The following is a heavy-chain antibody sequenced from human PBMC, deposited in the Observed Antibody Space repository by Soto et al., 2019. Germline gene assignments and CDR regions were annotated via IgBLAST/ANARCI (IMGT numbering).Heavy chain of an antibody. Sequence: RGSLRLSCAASGFTVSSNYMSWVRQAPGKGLEWVSVIYSGGSTYYADSVKGRFTISRDNSKNTLYLQMNSLRAEDTAVYYCASRSPAAGHYYYYYMDVWGKGTTVTVSS. CDR2: IYSGGST. CDR3: ASRSPAAGHYYYYYMDV. CDR1: GFTVSSNY. V-gene: IGHV3-66*01. D-gene: IGHD6-13*01. J-gene: IGHJ6*03.